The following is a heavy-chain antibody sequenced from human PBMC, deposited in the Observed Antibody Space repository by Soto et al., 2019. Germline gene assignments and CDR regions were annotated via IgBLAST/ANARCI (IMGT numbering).Heavy chain of an antibody. CDR1: GYTFTGYY. V-gene: IGHV1-2*04. Sequence: ASVKVSCKASGYTFTGYYMHWVRQAPGQGLEWMGWINPNSGGTNYAQKFQGWVTMTRDTSISTAYMELSRLRSDDTAVYYCARDRAMITFGGVIPHYYYYYMDVWGKGTTVTVSS. CDR3: ARDRAMITFGGVIPHYYYYYMDV. D-gene: IGHD3-16*02. J-gene: IGHJ6*03. CDR2: INPNSGGT.